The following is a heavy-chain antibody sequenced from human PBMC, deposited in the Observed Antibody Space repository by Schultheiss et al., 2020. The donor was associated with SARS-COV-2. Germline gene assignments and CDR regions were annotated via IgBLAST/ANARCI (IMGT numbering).Heavy chain of an antibody. CDR2: INHSGST. D-gene: IGHD3-22*01. J-gene: IGHJ5*02. CDR1: GGSFSGYY. Sequence: SQTLSLTCAVYGGSFSGYYWGWIRQPPGKGLEWIGEINHSGSTNYNPSLKSRVTISVDTSKNQFSLKLSSVTAADTAVYYCARDRWDSPEPHYYDSSGGGFDPWGQGTLVTVSS. CDR3: ARDRWDSPEPHYYDSSGGGFDP. V-gene: IGHV4-34*01.